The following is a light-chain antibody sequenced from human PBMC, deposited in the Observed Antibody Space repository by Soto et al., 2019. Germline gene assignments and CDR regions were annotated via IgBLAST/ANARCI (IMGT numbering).Light chain of an antibody. V-gene: IGKV1-5*03. J-gene: IGKJ1*01. CDR1: QTISSW. Sequence: DIQMTQSPSTLSGSRGDRVTITCRASQTISSWLAWYQHKPGKAPKLLIYRASALKSGVPSRFSGSGSGTEFTLTISSLQSDDFATYYCQQYNSYSEAFGQGTKVDIK. CDR2: RAS. CDR3: QQYNSYSEA.